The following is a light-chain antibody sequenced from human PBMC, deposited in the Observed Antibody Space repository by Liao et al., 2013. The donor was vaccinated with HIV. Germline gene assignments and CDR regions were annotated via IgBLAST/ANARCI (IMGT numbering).Light chain of an antibody. CDR3: QVWDSSSACVV. V-gene: IGLV3-21*04. J-gene: IGLJ2*01. Sequence: SYVLTQPPSVSVAPGKTARITCGGNNIGSKSVHWYQQKPGQAPVLVIYYDSDRPSGIPERFSGSNSGNTATLTISRVEAGDEADYYCQVWDSSSACVVFGGGTKLTVL. CDR1: NIGSKS. CDR2: YDS.